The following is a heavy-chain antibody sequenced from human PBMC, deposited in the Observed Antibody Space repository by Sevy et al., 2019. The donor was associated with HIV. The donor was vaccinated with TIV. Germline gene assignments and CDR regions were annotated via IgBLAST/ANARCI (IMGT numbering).Heavy chain of an antibody. D-gene: IGHD3-16*02. CDR1: GFPFTTYA. CDR3: ARDVSGGERLGQLSAYFDY. CDR2: ISFNGGNK. Sequence: GGSLRLSCAASGFPFTTYAVHWVRQAPGKGLEWLAVISFNGGNKFYADSVRGRFTISRDNSENTRYLQMNSLGVEDTVMYYCARDVSGGERLGQLSAYFDYWGQGTLVTVSS. J-gene: IGHJ4*02. V-gene: IGHV3-30-3*01.